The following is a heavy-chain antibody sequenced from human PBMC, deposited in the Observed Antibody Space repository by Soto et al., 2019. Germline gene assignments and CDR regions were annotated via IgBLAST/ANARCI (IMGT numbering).Heavy chain of an antibody. J-gene: IGHJ4*02. D-gene: IGHD2-15*01. Sequence: GGSLRLSCAAFGFTFSTYSMNWVRQAPGKGLEWVSFISSRSSYIYYADSVKGRFTISRDNAKNSLYLQMNSLRAEDTAVYYCARVVAYCSGGSCYSRCFDYWGQGTLVTVSS. CDR3: ARVVAYCSGGSCYSRCFDY. CDR1: GFTFSTYS. V-gene: IGHV3-21*01. CDR2: ISSRSSYI.